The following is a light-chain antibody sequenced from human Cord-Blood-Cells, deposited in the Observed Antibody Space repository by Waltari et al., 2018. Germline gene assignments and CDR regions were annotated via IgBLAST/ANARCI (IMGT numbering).Light chain of an antibody. Sequence: QSALTQPASVSGSPGQSITISCTGTSSDVGRYNLVSWYQQHPGKAPKLMIYEGSKRPSGVSNRFSGSKSGNTASLTISGLQAGDEADYYCCSYAGSSTGVFGGGTKLTVL. CDR3: CSYAGSSTGV. J-gene: IGLJ3*02. CDR1: SSDVGRYNL. CDR2: EGS. V-gene: IGLV2-23*01.